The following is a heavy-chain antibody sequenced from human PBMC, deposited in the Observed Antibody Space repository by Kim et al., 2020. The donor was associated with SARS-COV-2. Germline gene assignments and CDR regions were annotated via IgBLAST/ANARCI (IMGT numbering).Heavy chain of an antibody. V-gene: IGHV3-43*01. Sequence: GGSLRLSCEASGFSFHQYTMHWVRQVPGEGLQWVSLISWNGGNTLYAESVKGRFTISRDNTRNSLHLQMNSLRSEYTAVYYCVKDTGYTHGIIDCWGQGTSVTVAS. D-gene: IGHD5-18*01. CDR2: ISWNGGNT. CDR3: VKDTGYTHGIIDC. J-gene: IGHJ4*01. CDR1: GFSFHQYT.